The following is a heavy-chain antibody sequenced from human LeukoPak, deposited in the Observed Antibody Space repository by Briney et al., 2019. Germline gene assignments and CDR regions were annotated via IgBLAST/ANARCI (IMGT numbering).Heavy chain of an antibody. CDR2: IFPIFRTA. D-gene: IGHD6-13*01. CDR3: ARDRGERDSTWSLPAHGFDI. J-gene: IGHJ3*02. V-gene: IGHV1-69*05. Sequence: ASVKVSCKASGGTFSSYAINWVRQAPGQGLEWMGRIFPIFRTANYAQKFQGRVTVTTDESTSIAYIELSSLRPEDTAMYYCARDRGERDSTWSLPAHGFDIWGQGTMVTVSS. CDR1: GGTFSSYA.